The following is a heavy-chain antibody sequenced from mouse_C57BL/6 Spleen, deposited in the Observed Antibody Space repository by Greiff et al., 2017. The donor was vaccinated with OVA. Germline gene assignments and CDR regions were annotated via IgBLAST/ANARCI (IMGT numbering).Heavy chain of an antibody. J-gene: IGHJ4*01. Sequence: EVQLQESGGGLVKPGGSLKLSCAASGFTFSSYAMSWVRQTPEKRLEWVATISDGGSYTYYPDNVKGRFTISRDNAKNNLYLQMSHLKSEDTAMYYCARVTTVVAGAMDYWGQGTSVTVSS. V-gene: IGHV5-4*01. CDR1: GFTFSSYA. D-gene: IGHD1-1*01. CDR2: ISDGGSYT. CDR3: ARVTTVVAGAMDY.